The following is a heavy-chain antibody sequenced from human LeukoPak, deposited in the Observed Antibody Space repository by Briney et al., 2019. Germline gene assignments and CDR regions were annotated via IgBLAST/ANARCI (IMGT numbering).Heavy chain of an antibody. V-gene: IGHV3-23*01. CDR3: AKCPPSPYYYMDV. CDR2: ITGGGDTT. D-gene: IGHD6-6*01. Sequence: GGSLRLSCAASGFTFSSYAMTWVRQAPGKGLEWVSAITGGGDTTYYADSVKGRFTISRDNSKNTLYLQMNSLRAEDTAVYYCAKCPPSPYYYMDVWGKGTTVTVSS. J-gene: IGHJ6*03. CDR1: GFTFSSYA.